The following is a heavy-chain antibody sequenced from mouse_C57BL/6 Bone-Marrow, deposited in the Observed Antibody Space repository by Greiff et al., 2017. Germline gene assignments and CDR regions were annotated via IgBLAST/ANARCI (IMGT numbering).Heavy chain of an antibody. CDR1: GFNIKDTY. Sequence: VHVKQSVAELVRPGASVKLSCTASGFNIKDTYMHWVKQRPEQGLEWIGRIDPANGNTKYAPKFQGKATITADTSSNTAYLQLSSLTSEDTAIYYCARRYYYASSPYYFDYWGQGTTLTVSS. CDR3: ARRYYYASSPYYFDY. CDR2: IDPANGNT. J-gene: IGHJ2*01. D-gene: IGHD1-1*01. V-gene: IGHV14-3*01.